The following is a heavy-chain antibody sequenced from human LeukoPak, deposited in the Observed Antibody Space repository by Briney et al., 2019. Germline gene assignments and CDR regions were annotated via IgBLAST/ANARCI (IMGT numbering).Heavy chain of an antibody. D-gene: IGHD3-22*01. Sequence: PSETLSLTCVDNGASFIGYYGSCIRQPPGKGLEWIGEINHSGSTNYNPSLKSRVTISVNTSKNQFSLKLSSVTAADTAVYYCEKCRNYYDSSGYDFVYWGQGTLVTVSS. J-gene: IGHJ4*02. CDR1: GASFIGYY. CDR3: EKCRNYYDSSGYDFVY. CDR2: INHSGST. V-gene: IGHV4-34*01.